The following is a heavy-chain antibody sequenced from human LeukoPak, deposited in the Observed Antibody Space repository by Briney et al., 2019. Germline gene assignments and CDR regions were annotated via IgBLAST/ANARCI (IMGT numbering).Heavy chain of an antibody. CDR3: ARGEGARDGYNYGGPFYFDS. CDR2: INHSGST. CDR1: GGSFSDYY. Sequence: SETLSLTCAVYGGSFSDYYWSWIRQPPGKGLEWIGRINHSGSTNYNPSLKSRVTISVDTSKSQFSLRVSAVTAADTAVYYCARGEGARDGYNYGGPFYFDSWGQGTLVTVSS. J-gene: IGHJ4*02. D-gene: IGHD5-24*01. V-gene: IGHV4-34*01.